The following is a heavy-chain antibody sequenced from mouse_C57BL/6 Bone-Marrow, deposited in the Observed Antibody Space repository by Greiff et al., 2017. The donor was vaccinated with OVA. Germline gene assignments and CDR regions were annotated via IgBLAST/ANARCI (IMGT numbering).Heavy chain of an antibody. Sequence: QVQLKESGAELVRPGASVKLSCKASGYTFTDYYINWVKQRPGQGLEWIASIYPGSGNTYYNEKFKGKATLTAEKSSSTAYMQLSSLTSEDSAVYFCARRYAMDYWGQGTSVTVSS. CDR3: ARRYAMDY. V-gene: IGHV1-76*01. CDR1: GYTFTDYY. J-gene: IGHJ4*01. CDR2: IYPGSGNT.